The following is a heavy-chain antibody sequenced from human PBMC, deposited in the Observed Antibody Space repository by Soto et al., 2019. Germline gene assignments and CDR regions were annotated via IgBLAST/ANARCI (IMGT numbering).Heavy chain of an antibody. V-gene: IGHV3-23*01. CDR1: GFTFRSYA. D-gene: IGHD2-2*01. J-gene: IGHJ4*02. CDR2: ISGSGDST. CDR3: ARDEYPFSTSCYLVDY. Sequence: GGSLRLSCAASGFTFRSYAMNWVRQAPGRGLEWVSAISGSGDSTYYADSVRGRFTISRDNSKNTLYLQMNSLRAEDTAVFYCARDEYPFSTSCYLVDYWGQGTLVTVSS.